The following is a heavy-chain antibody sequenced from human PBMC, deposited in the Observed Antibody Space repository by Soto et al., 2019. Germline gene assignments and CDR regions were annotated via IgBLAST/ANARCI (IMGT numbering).Heavy chain of an antibody. V-gene: IGHV2-5*02. CDR3: AYRLYAGGLTGSYYDY. CDR1: GFSLSTSGAG. Sequence: SGPTLVNPTQTLTLTCTFSGFSLSTSGAGVGWIRQPPPKALEWLAVVYWDDDNRYSPSLKSRLTITKDTSKNQVVLKMTNMDPVDTATYYCAYRLYAGGLTGSYYDYWGPGTLVTVSS. D-gene: IGHD7-27*01. CDR2: VYWDDDN. J-gene: IGHJ4*02.